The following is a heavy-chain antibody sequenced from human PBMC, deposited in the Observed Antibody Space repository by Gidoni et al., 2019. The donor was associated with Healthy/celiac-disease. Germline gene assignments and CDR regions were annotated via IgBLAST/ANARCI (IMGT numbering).Heavy chain of an antibody. D-gene: IGHD3-3*01. J-gene: IGHJ6*02. CDR1: GGSISSGGYY. V-gene: IGHV4-31*03. CDR2: IYYSGST. Sequence: QVQLQESGPGLVKPSQTLSLPCTVSGGSISSGGYYWSWIRQHPGKGLEWIGYIYYSGSTYYNPSLKSRVTISVDTSKNQFSLKLSSVTAADTAVYYCARDTQPPGITIYQGGMDVWGQGTTVTVSS. CDR3: ARDTQPPGITIYQGGMDV.